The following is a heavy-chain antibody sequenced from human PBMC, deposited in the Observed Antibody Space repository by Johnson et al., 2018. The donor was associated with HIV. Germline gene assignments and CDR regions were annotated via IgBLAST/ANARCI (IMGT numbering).Heavy chain of an antibody. D-gene: IGHD3-22*01. CDR1: GFTFSDYY. J-gene: IGHJ3*02. Sequence: QVQLVESGGGLVKPGGSLRLSCTASGFTFSDYYMSWIRQAPGKGLEWISYISHSATITHYADSVKARFTSSRDNARNTLYLQMNSMRDEDTAVYYCAKLFLTTDAVDIWGQGTMVTVSS. CDR2: ISHSATIT. V-gene: IGHV3-11*04. CDR3: AKLFLTTDAVDI.